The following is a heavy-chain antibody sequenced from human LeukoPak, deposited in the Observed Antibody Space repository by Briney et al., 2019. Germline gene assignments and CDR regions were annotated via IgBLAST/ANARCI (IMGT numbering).Heavy chain of an antibody. Sequence: QAGGSLRLSCAVSGFTFSNHGMHWVRQAPGKGLEWVAVISYDGRKKYYADSVKGRFTISRDNSKNTLYLQMNSLRAEDTAVYYCAKDPTLYSSSLKNPYFDYWGQGTLVTVSS. J-gene: IGHJ4*02. CDR2: ISYDGRKK. V-gene: IGHV3-30*12. CDR1: GFTFSNHG. D-gene: IGHD6-13*01. CDR3: AKDPTLYSSSLKNPYFDY.